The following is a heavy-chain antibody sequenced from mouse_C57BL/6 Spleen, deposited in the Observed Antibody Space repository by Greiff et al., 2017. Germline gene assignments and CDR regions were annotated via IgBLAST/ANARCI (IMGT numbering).Heavy chain of an antibody. CDR2: IYPGSGST. D-gene: IGHD1-1*01. J-gene: IGHJ4*01. CDR1: GYTFTSYW. CDR3: AREGGFITTVVGAMDY. V-gene: IGHV1-55*01. Sequence: QVQLQQPGAELVKPGASVKMSCKASGYTFTSYWITWVKQRPGQGLEWIGDIYPGSGSTNYNEKFKSKATLTVDTSSSTAYMQLSSLTSEDSAVYYCAREGGFITTVVGAMDYWGQGTSVTVSS.